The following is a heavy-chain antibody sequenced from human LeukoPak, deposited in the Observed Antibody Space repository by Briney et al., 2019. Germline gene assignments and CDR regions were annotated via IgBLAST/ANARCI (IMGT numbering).Heavy chain of an antibody. D-gene: IGHD3-10*02. CDR2: INVGSGNT. CDR3: AREMFGSSRPSDY. Sequence: ASVKVSCKASGGTFSSYAIHWVRQAPGQRLEWMGWINVGSGNTKYSQKFQGRLTITRDTSASTAYMELSSPRSEDTAVYYCAREMFGSSRPSDYWGQGTLVTVSS. CDR1: GGTFSSYA. V-gene: IGHV1-3*01. J-gene: IGHJ4*02.